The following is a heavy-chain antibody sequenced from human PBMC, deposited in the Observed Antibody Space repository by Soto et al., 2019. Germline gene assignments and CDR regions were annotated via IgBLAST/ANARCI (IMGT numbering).Heavy chain of an antibody. CDR1: GFTFSSYE. CDR2: ISSSGSTI. V-gene: IGHV3-48*03. J-gene: IGHJ6*02. CDR3: ARSRADDDFWSGYYHYYYYGMDV. D-gene: IGHD3-3*01. Sequence: GGSLRLSCAASGFTFSSYEMNCVRQAPGKGLEWVSYISSSGSTIYYADSVKGRFTISRDNAKNSLYLQMNSLRAEDTAVYYCARSRADDDFWSGYYHYYYYGMDVWGQGTTVTVSS.